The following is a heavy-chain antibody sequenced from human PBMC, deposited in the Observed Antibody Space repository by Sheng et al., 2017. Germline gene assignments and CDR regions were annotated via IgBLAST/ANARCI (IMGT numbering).Heavy chain of an antibody. V-gene: IGHV3-15*01. Sequence: EVQMVESGGGLVKPGGSLRLSCAASGFTFSKAWMSWVRQAPGKGLEWVGRIKSKTDGGTTDYAAPVKGRFTISRDDSKNTLDLQMNSLKTEDTAVYYCTTVGYSNFNWFDPWGQGTLVTVSS. CDR1: GFTFSKAW. CDR2: IKSKTDGGTT. CDR3: TTVGYSNFNWFDP. J-gene: IGHJ5*02. D-gene: IGHD4-4*01.